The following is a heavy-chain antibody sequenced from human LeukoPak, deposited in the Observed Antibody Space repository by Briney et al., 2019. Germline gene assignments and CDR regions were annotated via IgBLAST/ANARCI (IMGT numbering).Heavy chain of an antibody. J-gene: IGHJ4*02. CDR1: GFTFSTYS. D-gene: IGHD4/OR15-4a*01. CDR2: ISRSGRHI. Sequence: PGGSLRLSCAASGFTFSTYSMNWVRQAPGKGLEWVSSISRSGRHIYCADSMKGRFTISRDNAKNSLYLQMNSLRAEDTAVYYCARRAGAYSHPYDYWGQGTLVTVSS. CDR3: ARRAGAYSHPYDY. V-gene: IGHV3-21*04.